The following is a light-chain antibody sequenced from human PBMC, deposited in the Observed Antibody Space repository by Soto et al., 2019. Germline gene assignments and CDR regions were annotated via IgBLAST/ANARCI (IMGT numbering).Light chain of an antibody. J-gene: IGLJ1*01. CDR2: SNN. CDR3: AAWDDSLNGSYV. CDR1: NSNIGSNT. V-gene: IGLV1-44*01. Sequence: QSVLTQPPSASGTPGQRVTISCSGSNSNIGSNTVNWYQQFPGTAPKLLIYSNNQRPSGVPDRFSGSKSGTSASLAISGLQSEDEADYYCAAWDDSLNGSYVFGTGTRSPS.